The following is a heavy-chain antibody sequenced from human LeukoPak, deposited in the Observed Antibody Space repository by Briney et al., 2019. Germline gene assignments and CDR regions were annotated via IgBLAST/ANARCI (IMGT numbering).Heavy chain of an antibody. J-gene: IGHJ2*01. CDR2: IYYSGST. V-gene: IGHV4-30-4*01. D-gene: IGHD3-10*01. Sequence: PSETLSLTCTVSGGSISSGDYYWSWIRQPPGKGLEWIGYIYYSGSTYYNPSLKSRVTISVDTSKNQFSLKLSSVTAADTAVYYCARDRYGSGSSGYFDLWGRGTLVTVSS. CDR3: ARDRYGSGSSGYFDL. CDR1: GGSISSGDYY.